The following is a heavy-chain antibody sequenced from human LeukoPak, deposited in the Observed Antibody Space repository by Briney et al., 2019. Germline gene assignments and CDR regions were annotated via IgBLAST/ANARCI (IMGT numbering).Heavy chain of an antibody. CDR3: ARDQDDFGAYYYYGMDV. CDR1: GCSISSGSYY. CDR2: IYTSGST. V-gene: IGHV4-61*02. Sequence: PSQTLSLTCTVSGCSISSGSYYWSWIRQPAGKGLEWIGRIYTSGSTNYNPSLKSRVTISVDTSKNQFSLKLSSVTAADTAVYYCARDQDDFGAYYYYGMDVWGQGTTVTVSS. J-gene: IGHJ6*02. D-gene: IGHD3-3*01.